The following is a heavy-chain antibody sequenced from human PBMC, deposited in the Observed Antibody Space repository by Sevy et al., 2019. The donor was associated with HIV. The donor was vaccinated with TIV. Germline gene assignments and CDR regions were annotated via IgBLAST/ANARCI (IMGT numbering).Heavy chain of an antibody. V-gene: IGHV3-21*01. CDR3: ARAEDDTTMVNDFDF. CDR1: GFSFTAYS. CDR2: ISSSGTYI. J-gene: IGHJ4*02. Sequence: GGSLRLSCAVSGFSFTAYSMNWVRQAPGKGLERVSSISSSGTYIYYADSVKGRFTISRDNAKNSLYLQMNSLRAEDTVVYYCARAEDDTTMVNDFDFWGQGTLVTVSS. D-gene: IGHD5-18*01.